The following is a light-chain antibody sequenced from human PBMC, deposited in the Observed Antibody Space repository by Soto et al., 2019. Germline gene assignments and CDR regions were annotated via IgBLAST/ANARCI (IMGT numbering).Light chain of an antibody. CDR2: HAS. Sequence: DIQMTQSPSTLPASVGDRVTITCRASQSISNWLARYQQKPGTAPKVLIYHASNMRSGVPSRFSGSGSGTEFTLTISSLQPDDFETYYYQQYNSYSFGQGTKVEIK. CDR3: QQYNSYS. CDR1: QSISNW. J-gene: IGKJ1*01. V-gene: IGKV1-5*01.